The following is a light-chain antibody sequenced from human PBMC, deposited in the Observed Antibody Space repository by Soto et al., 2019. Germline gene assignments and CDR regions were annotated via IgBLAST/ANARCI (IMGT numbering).Light chain of an antibody. Sequence: EIVMTQSPATLSVSPGERATLSCRASQSVSSNLAWYQQKPGQAPRLLIYGASTRATGIPARFSGSGSGTEFTLTISSLQSEDFAVYYCQQYNNWPREYTFGQGTK. CDR3: QQYNNWPREYT. J-gene: IGKJ2*01. CDR1: QSVSSN. V-gene: IGKV3-15*01. CDR2: GAS.